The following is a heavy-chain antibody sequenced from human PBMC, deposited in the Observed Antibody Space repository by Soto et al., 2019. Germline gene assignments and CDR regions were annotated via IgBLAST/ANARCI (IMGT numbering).Heavy chain of an antibody. J-gene: IGHJ5*02. Sequence: SGFTVNSNRMSWVRQAPGKGLEWVPVIYTGDSTYYVDSVKDRFTISRDSSKNTLYLQMNSLRVADTAVYYCARWWMYAPRFDPWGQGTLVTVSS. CDR2: IYTGDST. D-gene: IGHD2-8*01. V-gene: IGHV3-66*01. CDR3: ARWWMYAPRFDP. CDR1: GFTVNSNR.